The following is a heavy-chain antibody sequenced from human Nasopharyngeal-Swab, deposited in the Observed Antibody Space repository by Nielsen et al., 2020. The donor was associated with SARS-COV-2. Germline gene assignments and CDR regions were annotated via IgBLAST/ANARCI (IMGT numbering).Heavy chain of an antibody. V-gene: IGHV3-15*01. CDR1: GFTFSNAW. J-gene: IGHJ5*02. D-gene: IGHD2-2*01. CDR2: IKSKTDGGTT. CDR3: TTLDTVVVPAATRGWFDP. Sequence: GESLKISCAASGFTFSNAWMSWVRQAPGKGLEWVDRIKSKTDGGTTDYAAPVKGRFTISRDDSKNTLYLQMNSLKTEDTAVYYCTTLDTVVVPAATRGWFDPWGQGTLVTVSS.